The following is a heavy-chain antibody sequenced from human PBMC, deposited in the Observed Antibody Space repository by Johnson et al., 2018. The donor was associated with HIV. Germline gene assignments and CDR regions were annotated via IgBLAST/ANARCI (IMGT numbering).Heavy chain of an antibody. CDR1: GFTFSGSA. CDR2: ISYDGSNK. V-gene: IGHV3-30*18. J-gene: IGHJ3*02. Sequence: VQLVESGGGLVQPGGSLKLSCAASGFTFSGSAMHWVRQAPGKGLEWVAVISYDGSNKYYADSVKGRFTISRDNSKNTLYLQMNSLRAEDTAVYYCANDAAWVLLRPDAFDIWGQGTMVTVSS. CDR3: ANDAAWVLLRPDAFDI. D-gene: IGHD1-26*01.